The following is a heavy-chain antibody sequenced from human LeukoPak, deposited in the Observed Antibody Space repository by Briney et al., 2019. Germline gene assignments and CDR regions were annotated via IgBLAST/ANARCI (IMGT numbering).Heavy chain of an antibody. V-gene: IGHV1-18*01. Sequence: ASVKVSCKASGYTFTSYGISWVRQAPGQGLEWMGWISAYNGNTNYAQKLQGRVTMTTDTSASTAYMELSSLRSEDTAVYYCARERSSGTFDYWGQGTLVTVSS. D-gene: IGHD6-19*01. J-gene: IGHJ4*02. CDR2: ISAYNGNT. CDR1: GYTFTSYG. CDR3: ARERSSGTFDY.